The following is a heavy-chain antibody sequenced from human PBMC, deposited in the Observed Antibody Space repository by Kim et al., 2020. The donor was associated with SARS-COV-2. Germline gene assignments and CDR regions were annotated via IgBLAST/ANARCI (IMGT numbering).Heavy chain of an antibody. V-gene: IGHV6-1*01. J-gene: IGHJ5*02. CDR1: GDSVSSNSDA. D-gene: IGHD3-10*01. CDR2: TYYRSKWYN. CDR3: ARDTPMVRGVIGWFDP. Sequence: SQTLSLTCAISGDSVSSNSDAWNWIRQSPSRGLEWLGRTYYRSKWYNDYAVSVKSRLTINPDTSKNQFSLQRNSVTPEDTAVYFCARDTPMVRGVIGWFDPWGQGTLVTISS.